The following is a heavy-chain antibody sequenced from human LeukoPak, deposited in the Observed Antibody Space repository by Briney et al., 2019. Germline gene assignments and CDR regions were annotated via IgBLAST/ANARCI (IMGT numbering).Heavy chain of an antibody. CDR3: ARERITMFRGYFDY. J-gene: IGHJ4*02. CDR2: ISAYNGNT. V-gene: IGHV1-18*01. Sequence: GASVKVSCKASGYTVISYGISWVRQAPGQGLEWMGWISAYNGNTNYAQKVQGRVTMTTDTSTSTAYMELRSLRSDDTAVYYCARERITMFRGYFDYWGQGTLVTVSS. D-gene: IGHD3-10*01. CDR1: GYTVISYG.